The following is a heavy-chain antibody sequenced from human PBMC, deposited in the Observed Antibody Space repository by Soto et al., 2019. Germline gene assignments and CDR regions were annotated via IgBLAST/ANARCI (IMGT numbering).Heavy chain of an antibody. CDR1: GFTFSSYA. CDR3: AKGRIAAAGRSAWFDP. V-gene: IGHV3-23*01. Sequence: LRLSCAASGFTFSSYAMSWVRQAPGKGLEWVSAISGSGGSTYYADSVKGRFTISRDNSKNTLYLQMNSLRAEDTAVYYCAKGRIAAAGRSAWFDPWGQGTLVTVSS. CDR2: ISGSGGST. J-gene: IGHJ5*02. D-gene: IGHD6-13*01.